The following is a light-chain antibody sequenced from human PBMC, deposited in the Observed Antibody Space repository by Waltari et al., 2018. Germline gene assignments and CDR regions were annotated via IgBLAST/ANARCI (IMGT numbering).Light chain of an antibody. CDR3: QQTFSGWT. CDR2: AAS. Sequence: IQMTKSPSSLSASVGDTVTISCLASQSVCTYLAWYQQKPVKAPKLLISAASSLQSGVPWRFSGGGSGTDFTFTISSLQHEDFATYYCQQTFSGWTFGQGTQVEI. J-gene: IGKJ1*01. CDR1: QSVCTY. V-gene: IGKV1-39*01.